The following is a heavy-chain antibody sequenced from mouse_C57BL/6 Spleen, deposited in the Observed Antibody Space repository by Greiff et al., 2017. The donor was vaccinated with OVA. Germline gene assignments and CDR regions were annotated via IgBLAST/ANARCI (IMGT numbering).Heavy chain of an antibody. Sequence: QVQLQQSGPELVKPGASVKISCKASGYAFSSSWMNWVKQRPGKGLEWIGRIYPGDGDTNYNGKFKGKATLTADKSSSTAYMQRSSLTSEDSAVYFCAELDFDYWGQGTTLTVSS. CDR3: AELDFDY. CDR2: IYPGDGDT. J-gene: IGHJ2*01. D-gene: IGHD4-1*01. V-gene: IGHV1-82*01. CDR1: GYAFSSSW.